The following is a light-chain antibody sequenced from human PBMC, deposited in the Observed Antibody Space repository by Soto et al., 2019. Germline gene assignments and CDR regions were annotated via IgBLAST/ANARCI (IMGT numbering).Light chain of an antibody. CDR3: QKYNSAPDT. Sequence: DIQMTQSPSSLSASVGDRVTITCRASQGISNYLAWYQQKPGKVPKLLIYAASTLQSGVPSRFSGSGSVTDLTLTISSLQPEDGATYYCQKYNSAPDTFGQGTRLEMK. J-gene: IGKJ5*01. CDR1: QGISNY. CDR2: AAS. V-gene: IGKV1-27*01.